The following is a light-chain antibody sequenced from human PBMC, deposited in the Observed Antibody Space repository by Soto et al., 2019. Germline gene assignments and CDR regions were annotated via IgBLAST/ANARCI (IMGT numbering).Light chain of an antibody. J-gene: IGLJ1*01. Sequence: QSALTQPPSVSGYPGQAVTISCTGTSSDVGSYNRVSWYQQPPGTAPKLMIYEVSNRPSGVPDRFSGSKSGNTASLTISGLQAEDDADYYCSSYTSSSNFVYVFGTGTNSPS. CDR2: EVS. CDR3: SSYTSSSNFVYV. V-gene: IGLV2-18*02. CDR1: SSDVGSYNR.